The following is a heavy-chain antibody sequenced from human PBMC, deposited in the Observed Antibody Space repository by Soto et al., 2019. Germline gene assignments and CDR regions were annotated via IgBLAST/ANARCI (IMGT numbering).Heavy chain of an antibody. CDR2: ISAYNGNT. V-gene: IGHV1-18*01. D-gene: IGHD3-10*01. J-gene: IGHJ6*02. Sequence: QVQLVQSGAEVKKPGASVKVSCKASGYTFTSYGISWVRQAPGQGLEWMGWISAYNGNTNYAQKLQGRVTMTTDTATSTAYMELRSLRSDDTAVYYCARGLDGSGSYYTLTGPMDVWGQGTTVTVSS. CDR3: ARGLDGSGSYYTLTGPMDV. CDR1: GYTFTSYG.